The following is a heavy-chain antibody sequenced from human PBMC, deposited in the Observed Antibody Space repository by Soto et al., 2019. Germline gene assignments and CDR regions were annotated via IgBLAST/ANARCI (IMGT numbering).Heavy chain of an antibody. J-gene: IGHJ6*02. D-gene: IGHD1-7*01. Sequence: ASVKVSCKASGGTFSSYAISWVRQAPGQGLEWMGGIIPIFGTANYAQKFQGRVTITADESTSTAYMELSSLRSEDTAVYYCARDRRISWTGTTHYYGMDVWGQGTTVTVSS. V-gene: IGHV1-69*13. CDR2: IIPIFGTA. CDR3: ARDRRISWTGTTHYYGMDV. CDR1: GGTFSSYA.